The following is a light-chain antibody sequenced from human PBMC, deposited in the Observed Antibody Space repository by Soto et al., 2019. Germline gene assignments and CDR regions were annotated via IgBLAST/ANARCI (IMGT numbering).Light chain of an antibody. Sequence: QSALTQPASVAGTPGQSITISCAGTSTYVGGYDFVSWYQHHPGRAPKLLIYEVSGRSSGVSYRSSGSKSGNTASLIISGLQAEDDAYYYCSSYGSSGTSVFGTGTKLTVL. V-gene: IGLV2-14*01. CDR2: EVS. CDR1: STYVGGYDF. CDR3: SSYGSSGTSV. J-gene: IGLJ1*01.